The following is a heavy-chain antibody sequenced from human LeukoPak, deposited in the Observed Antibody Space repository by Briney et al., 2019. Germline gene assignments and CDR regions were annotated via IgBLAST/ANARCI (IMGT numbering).Heavy chain of an antibody. D-gene: IGHD1-26*01. V-gene: IGHV3-64D*09. CDR2: INDNGGRT. CDR3: VKDVGGSYAFDY. CDR1: GFTFSRYA. J-gene: IGHJ4*02. Sequence: GGSLRLSCAASGFTFSRYAMHWVRQAPGKGLEYVSGINDNGGRTHYGDSVKGRFGISRDNSKNTLHLQMSTLRAEDTALYYCVKDVGGSYAFDYWGQGILVTVAS.